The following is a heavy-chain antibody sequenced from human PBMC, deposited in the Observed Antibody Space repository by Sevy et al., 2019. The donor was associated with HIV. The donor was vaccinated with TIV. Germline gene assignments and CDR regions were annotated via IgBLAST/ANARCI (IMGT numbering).Heavy chain of an antibody. CDR1: GGSISSGAYY. CDR3: ARNKSRREGEYWFDP. J-gene: IGHJ5*02. CDR2: IYYTGST. Sequence: SETLSLTCTVSGGSISSGAYYWSWIRQRPGTGLECIGYIYYTGSTYHNPSLRSRVTMSVDTSKNQFSLRLSSVTAADTAVYYCARNKSRREGEYWFDPWGQGTLVTVSS. D-gene: IGHD1-26*01. V-gene: IGHV4-31*03.